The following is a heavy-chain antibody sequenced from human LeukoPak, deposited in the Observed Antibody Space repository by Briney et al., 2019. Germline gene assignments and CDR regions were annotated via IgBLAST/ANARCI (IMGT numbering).Heavy chain of an antibody. CDR1: GGSISSTNYY. D-gene: IGHD3-16*01. Sequence: PSETLSLTCTVSGGSISSTNYYWAWIRQPPGKGLEWIGEIDHSGSTNYNPSLKSRVTISVDTSKNQFSLKLSSVTAADTAVYYCARKSFKFGLADYWGQGTLVTVSS. CDR2: IDHSGST. CDR3: ARKSFKFGLADY. J-gene: IGHJ4*02. V-gene: IGHV4-39*07.